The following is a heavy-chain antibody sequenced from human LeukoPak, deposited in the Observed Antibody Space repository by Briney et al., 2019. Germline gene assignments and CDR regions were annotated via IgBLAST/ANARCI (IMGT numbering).Heavy chain of an antibody. J-gene: IGHJ4*02. CDR3: AVNLGRYFDWLPRFDY. V-gene: IGHV3-21*01. Sequence: PGGSLRLSCAASGFTFSSYSMNWVRQAPGKGLEWVSSISSSSSYIYYADSVKGRFPISRDNAKNSLYLQMNSLRAEDTAVYYCAVNLGRYFDWLPRFDYWGQGTLVTVSS. CDR1: GFTFSSYS. CDR2: ISSSSSYI. D-gene: IGHD3-9*01.